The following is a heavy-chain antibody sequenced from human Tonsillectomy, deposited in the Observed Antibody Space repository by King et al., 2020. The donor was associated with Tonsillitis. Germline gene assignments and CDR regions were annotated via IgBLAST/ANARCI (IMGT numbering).Heavy chain of an antibody. J-gene: IGHJ4*02. CDR3: TPDLDDFWSGYYFVDY. Sequence: VQLVESGGGLVKPGRSLRLSCAASGFNFTNAWMSWVRQATGKGLEWGGRIKSRTEGGTTDYTAPVKGRFTISRDDSKNTLYLQMNSLKTEDTAVYYCTPDLDDFWSGYYFVDYWGQGPLVTVSS. V-gene: IGHV3-15*01. CDR1: GFNFTNAW. CDR2: IKSRTEGGTT. D-gene: IGHD3-3*01.